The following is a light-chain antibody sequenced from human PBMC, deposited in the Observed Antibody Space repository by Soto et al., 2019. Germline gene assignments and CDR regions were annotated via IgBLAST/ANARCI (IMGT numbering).Light chain of an antibody. V-gene: IGKV1-27*01. CDR2: AAS. J-gene: IGKJ3*01. Sequence: DIQMTQSPSSLSASVGDRVTITCRASQGISNYLAWYQQKPGKVPNLLIYAASTLQSGVPSRFSGSGCGTVFPFSISSLQPEDVAIFYCKKYESDPFTFGPGPRVVIK. CDR3: KKYESDPFT. CDR1: QGISNY.